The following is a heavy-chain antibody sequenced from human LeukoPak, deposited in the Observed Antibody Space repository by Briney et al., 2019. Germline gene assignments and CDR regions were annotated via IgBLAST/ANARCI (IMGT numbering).Heavy chain of an antibody. Sequence: SETLSLTCIVSGGSISSNNYYWGWVRQPPGKGLEWIGSMYSTGSTSYNPSLKSRVTISADTSKNEFSLKLTSVTAADTSVYYCARSQRLYYYYMDVWGKGTTVTISS. V-gene: IGHV4-39*01. CDR2: MYSTGST. CDR3: ARSQRLYYYYMDV. CDR1: GGSISSNNYY. J-gene: IGHJ6*03.